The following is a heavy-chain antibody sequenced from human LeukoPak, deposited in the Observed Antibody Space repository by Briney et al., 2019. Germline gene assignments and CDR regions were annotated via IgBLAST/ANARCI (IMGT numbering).Heavy chain of an antibody. V-gene: IGHV3-23*01. Sequence: PGGSLRLSCVASEFTFNNYAMAWVRQGPGKGLEWVSSISGSGGNTYYADAVKGRFTISSDNSKHPLYLQMNSLRADDTAVYYCAKDFRAKSGSGSYGWFDPWGQGTLVTVSS. CDR2: ISGSGGNT. D-gene: IGHD3-10*01. CDR1: EFTFNNYA. J-gene: IGHJ5*02. CDR3: AKDFRAKSGSGSYGWFDP.